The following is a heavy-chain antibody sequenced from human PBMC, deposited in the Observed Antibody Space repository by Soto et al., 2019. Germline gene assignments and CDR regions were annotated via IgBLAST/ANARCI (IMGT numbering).Heavy chain of an antibody. CDR1: GISISSYY. V-gene: IGHV4-59*01. CDR3: VRDRDARCSSSCYGLDV. D-gene: IGHD6-13*01. CDR2: IYYSGNT. J-gene: IGHJ6*02. Sequence: SETLSITCTGSGISISSYYWSWIRQPPGKGLEWIVHIYYSGNTNYNPSLKSRVTISVDTSKNQLSLNLSSVTAADTAVYYCVRDRDARCSSSCYGLDVWGQGTTVTVSS.